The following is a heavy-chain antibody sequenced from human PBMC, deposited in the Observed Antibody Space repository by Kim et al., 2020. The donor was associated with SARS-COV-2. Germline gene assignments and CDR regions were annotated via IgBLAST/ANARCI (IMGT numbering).Heavy chain of an antibody. CDR2: ISYDGSNK. CDR1: GFTFSSYA. D-gene: IGHD3-22*01. CDR3: ARGGYYDSSGYSIDY. J-gene: IGHJ4*01. Sequence: GGSLRLSCAASGFTFSSYAMHWVRQAPGKGLEWVAVISYDGSNKYYADSVKGRFTISRDNSKNTLYLQMNSLRAEDTAVYYCARGGYYDSSGYSIDYWG. V-gene: IGHV3-30*04.